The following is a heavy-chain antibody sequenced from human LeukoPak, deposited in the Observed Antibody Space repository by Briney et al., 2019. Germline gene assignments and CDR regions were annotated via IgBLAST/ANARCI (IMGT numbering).Heavy chain of an antibody. Sequence: ASVKVSCKASGFTFTSSAMQWVRQARGQRLEWIGWIVVGSGNTNYAQKFRERVTITRDMSTSTAYMELSSLRSEDTAVYYCAAGGSYYNPLFDYWGQGTLVTVSS. D-gene: IGHD1-26*01. CDR2: IVVGSGNT. J-gene: IGHJ4*02. V-gene: IGHV1-58*02. CDR3: AAGGSYYNPLFDY. CDR1: GFTFTSSA.